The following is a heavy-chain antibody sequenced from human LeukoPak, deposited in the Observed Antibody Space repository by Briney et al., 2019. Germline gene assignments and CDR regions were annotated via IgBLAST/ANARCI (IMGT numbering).Heavy chain of an antibody. V-gene: IGHV3-53*01. J-gene: IGHJ4*02. Sequence: PGGSLRLSCAASGFTVSTNYMSWVRQAPGKGLECLSVIYSGGSTHYADSVKGRFTISRDNSKNTLYLQMNNLRPEDTAVYFCARDLRDSRGSYGSDYWGQGTLVTVSS. CDR1: GFTVSTNY. D-gene: IGHD1-26*01. CDR2: IYSGGST. CDR3: ARDLRDSRGSYGSDY.